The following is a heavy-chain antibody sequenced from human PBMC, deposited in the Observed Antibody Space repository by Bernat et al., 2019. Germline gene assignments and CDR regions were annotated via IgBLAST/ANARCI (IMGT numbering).Heavy chain of an antibody. J-gene: IGHJ2*01. D-gene: IGHD6-19*01. V-gene: IGHV4-31*03. CDR1: GGSISSGSFY. CDR3: ARVTPNPDSSGWFKWYFDL. Sequence: QVQLQESGPGLVKPSQTLSLTCTVSGGSISSGSFYWSWIRQHPGKGLEWIGYIYYSGSTYYNPSLKSRITISVDTSKNQFSLKLSSVTAADTAVYYCARVTPNPDSSGWFKWYFDLWGRGTLVTVSS. CDR2: IYYSGST.